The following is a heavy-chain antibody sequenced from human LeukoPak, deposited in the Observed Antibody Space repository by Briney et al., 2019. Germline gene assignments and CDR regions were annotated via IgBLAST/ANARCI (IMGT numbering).Heavy chain of an antibody. J-gene: IGHJ4*02. V-gene: IGHV4-4*07. CDR2: IYSSGST. CDR1: GGSVSDYY. D-gene: IGHD3-10*01. Sequence: SETLSLTCTISGGSVSDYYWSWIRQPAGKGLEWIGRIYSSGSTNYNPSLKSRVTMSVDTSKNQFSLKLSSVTAADTAVYYCARDLIVPDAMTGSGSYSTDYWGQGTLATVSS. CDR3: ARDLIVPDAMTGSGSYSTDY.